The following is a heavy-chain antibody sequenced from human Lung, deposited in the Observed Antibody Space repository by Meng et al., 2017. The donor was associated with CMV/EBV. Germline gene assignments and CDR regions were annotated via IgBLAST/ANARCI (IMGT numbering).Heavy chain of an antibody. V-gene: IGHV4-59*01. D-gene: IGHD3-3*01. Sequence: SEPXSLXCTVSGGSISSYYWSWIRQPPGKGLEWIGYIYYSGSTHYTPSLKSRVTISVDTSKNQFSLKLSSVTAADTAVYYCARVGLFLECLDLNAFDIWGQGTMVTVSS. CDR2: IYYSGST. CDR1: GGSISSYY. CDR3: ARVGLFLECLDLNAFDI. J-gene: IGHJ3*02.